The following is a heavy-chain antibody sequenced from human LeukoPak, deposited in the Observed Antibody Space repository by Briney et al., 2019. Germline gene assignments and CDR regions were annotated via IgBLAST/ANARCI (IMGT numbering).Heavy chain of an antibody. D-gene: IGHD3-22*01. V-gene: IGHV4-38-2*01. J-gene: IGHJ4*02. Sequence: PSETLSLTCAVSGYSISSGYYWGWIRQPPGKGLERIGSIYHSWSTYYNPSLKSRFTISVDTSKNQFSLKLSSVTAADTAVYYCARFLSGTGSSGYPDWGQGTLVTVSS. CDR1: GYSISSGYY. CDR2: IYHSWST. CDR3: ARFLSGTGSSGYPD.